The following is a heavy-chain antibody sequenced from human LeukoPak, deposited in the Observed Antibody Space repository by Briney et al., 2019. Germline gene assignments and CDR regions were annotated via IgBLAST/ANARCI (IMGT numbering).Heavy chain of an antibody. D-gene: IGHD6-13*01. V-gene: IGHV3-53*01. CDR1: GFTVSDNY. CDR2: MYSGGDT. CDR3: ARDAPQVPAAGVLAS. Sequence: GGSLRLSCAASGFTVSDNYMSRVRQAPGKGQEWVSVMYSGGDTYYANSVKGRFTFSRDISKNTLFLQMNGLTTEDTAMYYCARDAPQVPAAGVLASWGQGTLVTVSS. J-gene: IGHJ5*02.